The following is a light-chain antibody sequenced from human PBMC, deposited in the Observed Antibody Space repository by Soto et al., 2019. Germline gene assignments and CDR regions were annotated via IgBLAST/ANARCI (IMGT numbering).Light chain of an antibody. Sequence: QSVLTQPASVSGSPGQSITISGTGTSIDVGAYNYVSWYQQHPGKAPKLMIYEVSNRPSGVSDRFSGSRSGNTASLTSSGLQAEDESDYYCSSYTRSSTWVFGGGTKLTVL. CDR3: SSYTRSSTWV. CDR1: SIDVGAYNY. CDR2: EVS. J-gene: IGLJ3*02. V-gene: IGLV2-14*01.